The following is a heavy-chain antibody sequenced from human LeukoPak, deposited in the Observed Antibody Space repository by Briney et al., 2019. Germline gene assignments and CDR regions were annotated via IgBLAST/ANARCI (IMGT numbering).Heavy chain of an antibody. J-gene: IGHJ6*03. CDR3: AREGSSGYYLYYYYMDV. Sequence: PSQTLSLTCTVSGGSISSGDYYWSWIRQPPGKGLEWIGYIYYSGSTYYNPSLKSRVTISVGTSKNQFSLRLSSVTAADTAVYYCAREGSSGYYLYYYYMDVRGKGTTVTVSS. CDR2: IYYSGST. V-gene: IGHV4-30-4*08. CDR1: GGSISSGDYY. D-gene: IGHD3-22*01.